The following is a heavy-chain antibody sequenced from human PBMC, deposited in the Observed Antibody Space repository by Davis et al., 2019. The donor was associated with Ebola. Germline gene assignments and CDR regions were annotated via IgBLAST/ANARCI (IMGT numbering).Heavy chain of an antibody. V-gene: IGHV3-23*01. CDR1: PFTLRNYA. CDR3: AEIYWVRYGMDV. D-gene: IGHD2-8*02. Sequence: PGGSLRLSCAASPFTLRNYAMTWVRQAPGKGLQWVSSIGASGYDTYYADSVRGRFTISRDNSANTLHLLMDSLGAEDTAMYYCAEIYWVRYGMDVWGQGTTVTVSS. J-gene: IGHJ6*02. CDR2: IGASGYDT.